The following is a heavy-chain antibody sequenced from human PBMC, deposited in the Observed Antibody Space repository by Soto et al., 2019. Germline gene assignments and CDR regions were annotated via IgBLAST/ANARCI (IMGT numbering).Heavy chain of an antibody. J-gene: IGHJ4*02. Sequence: QVHLVQSGPELKKPGASVKVSCKTSGYTFYSYGISWVRQAPGLGLEWVGWINAFNGDTNNAEKYQGRVTMTTDTSTTTVYMEVRNLGFDDTAVYYCARWGRGDGYNYLDYWGQGTLVTVSS. CDR1: GYTFYSYG. D-gene: IGHD5-12*01. CDR2: INAFNGDT. V-gene: IGHV1-18*01. CDR3: ARWGRGDGYNYLDY.